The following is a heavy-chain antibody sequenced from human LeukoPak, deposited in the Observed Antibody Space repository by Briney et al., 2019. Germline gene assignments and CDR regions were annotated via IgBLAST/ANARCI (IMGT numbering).Heavy chain of an antibody. D-gene: IGHD6-13*01. J-gene: IGHJ4*02. CDR1: GYSFTKFW. Sequence: GESLKISCKGSGYSFTKFWIGWVRQMPGKGLEWMGIIYPGDSDTRYGPSFQGQVTISADKSISTAYLQWSSLKASDTAMYYCASPYSSSWGALGYWGQGTLVTVSS. CDR2: IYPGDSDT. CDR3: ASPYSSSWGALGY. V-gene: IGHV5-51*01.